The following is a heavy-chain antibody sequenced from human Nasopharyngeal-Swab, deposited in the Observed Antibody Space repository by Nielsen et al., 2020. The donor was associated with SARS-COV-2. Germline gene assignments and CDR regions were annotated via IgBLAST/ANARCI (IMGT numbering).Heavy chain of an antibody. D-gene: IGHD2-21*02. CDR3: TTDLAYSGGDCYSPYYYGIDV. CDR2: IKSKTDGGTT. V-gene: IGHV3-15*01. Sequence: VRQAPGKGLEWGGRIKSKTDGGTTDYAAPVKGRFTITGDDSKNKLYLQMNSLKTEDTAVYYCTTDLAYSGGDCYSPYYYGIDVWGQGTTVTVPS. J-gene: IGHJ6*02.